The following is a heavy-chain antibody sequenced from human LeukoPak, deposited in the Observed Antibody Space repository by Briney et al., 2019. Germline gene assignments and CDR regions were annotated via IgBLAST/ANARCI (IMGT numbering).Heavy chain of an antibody. D-gene: IGHD2-2*03. Sequence: SETLSLTCTVSGGSISSGGYDWSWIHQHPGKGLDWTGDIDYSVSTYYLPALQSRVTISVDTSKHQFSLKLSSLTAADAAVYYCARVGGYCSSTSSPSDYYYYYGMDVWGQGTTVTLSS. CDR2: IDYSVST. V-gene: IGHV4-31*03. J-gene: IGHJ6*02. CDR1: GGSISSGGYD. CDR3: ARVGGYCSSTSSPSDYYYYYGMDV.